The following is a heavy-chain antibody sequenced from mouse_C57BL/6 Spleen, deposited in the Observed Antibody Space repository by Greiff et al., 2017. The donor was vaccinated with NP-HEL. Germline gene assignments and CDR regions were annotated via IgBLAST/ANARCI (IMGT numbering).Heavy chain of an antibody. J-gene: IGHJ4*01. D-gene: IGHD3-2*02. CDR1: GYTFTSYW. V-gene: IGHV1-55*01. CDR3: ARMGAQATAMDY. Sequence: QVQLQQPGAELVQPGASVKMSCKASGYTFTSYWITWVQQRPGQGLEWIGDIYPGSGSTNYNETFKSKATLTVDTSYSTAYMQLSSLTSEDSAVYYCARMGAQATAMDYWGQGTSVTVSS. CDR2: IYPGSGST.